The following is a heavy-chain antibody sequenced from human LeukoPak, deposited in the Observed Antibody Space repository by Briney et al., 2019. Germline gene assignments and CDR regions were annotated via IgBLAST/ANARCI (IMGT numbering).Heavy chain of an antibody. CDR1: GYTFTNYD. CDR2: IKPSGRSK. CDR3: ARDRHYYYYYGMDD. V-gene: IGHV1-46*01. Sequence: ASVKVSCKASGYTFTNYDMHWVRQAPGQGLEWVGIIKPSGRSKDYAETFKGRFTVTRDTSTSTVYLQLSSLRSEDTAVYYCARDRHYYYYYGMDDWGQGTTVTVSS. J-gene: IGHJ6*02.